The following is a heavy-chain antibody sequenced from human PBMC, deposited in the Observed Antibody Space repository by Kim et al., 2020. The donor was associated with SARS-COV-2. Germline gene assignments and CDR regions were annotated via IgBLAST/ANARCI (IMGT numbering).Heavy chain of an antibody. J-gene: IGHJ4*02. D-gene: IGHD4-17*01. Sequence: ADSVKGRFTISRDNAKDSLYLQRNSLRAEDTALYHCARVGSDDYGDYEDYWGQGTLVTVSS. CDR3: ARVGSDDYGDYEDY. V-gene: IGHV3-20*01.